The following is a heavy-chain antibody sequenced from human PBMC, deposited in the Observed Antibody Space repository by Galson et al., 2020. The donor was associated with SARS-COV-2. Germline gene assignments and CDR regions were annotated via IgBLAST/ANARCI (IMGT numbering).Heavy chain of an antibody. Sequence: PGGSLRLSCAASGFTVSSNYMSWVRQAPGKGLEWVSVIYSGGSTYYADSVKGRFTISRDNSKNTLYLQMNSLRAEDTAVYYCARGTYYYDSSGYYYERYDAFDIWGQGTMVTVSS. CDR1: GFTVSSNY. J-gene: IGHJ3*02. CDR3: ARGTYYYDSSGYYYERYDAFDI. CDR2: IYSGGST. V-gene: IGHV3-53*01. D-gene: IGHD3-22*01.